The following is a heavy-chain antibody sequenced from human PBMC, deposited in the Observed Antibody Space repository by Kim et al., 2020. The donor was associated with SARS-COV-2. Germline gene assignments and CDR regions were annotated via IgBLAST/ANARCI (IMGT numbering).Heavy chain of an antibody. CDR2: IYYSGST. Sequence: SETLSLTCTVSGGSISSSSYYWGWIRQPPGKGLEWIGSIYYSGSTYYNPSLKSRVTISVDTSKNQFSLKLSSVTAADTAVYYCATPGKQWLSYFDYWGQGTLDTVSS. V-gene: IGHV4-39*01. J-gene: IGHJ4*02. CDR1: GGSISSSSYY. CDR3: ATPGKQWLSYFDY. D-gene: IGHD6-19*01.